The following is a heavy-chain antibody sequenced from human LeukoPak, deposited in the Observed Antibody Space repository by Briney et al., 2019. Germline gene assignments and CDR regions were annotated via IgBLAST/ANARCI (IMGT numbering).Heavy chain of an antibody. V-gene: IGHV4-59*12. CDR3: ARGPFPNYYGSGSFEL. CDR2: VYFTGIP. J-gene: IGHJ4*02. D-gene: IGHD3-10*01. CDR1: GGSLSTYY. Sequence: SETLSLTCTVSGGSLSTYYWSWLRRPPGKGLEWVGYVYFTGIPKYNPSLKTRVTISQDTSKNQFFLNLRSVTAADTAVYYCARGPFPNYYGSGSFELWGQGALVTVSS.